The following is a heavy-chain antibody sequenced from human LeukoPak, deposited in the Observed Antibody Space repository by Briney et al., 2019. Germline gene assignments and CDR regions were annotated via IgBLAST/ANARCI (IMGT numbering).Heavy chain of an antibody. CDR2: ISGSGVST. J-gene: IGHJ4*02. V-gene: IGHV3-23*01. CDR3: AKAGSGWIFDN. D-gene: IGHD6-19*01. Sequence: GGSLRLSCAASGFTFSSYAMSWVRQAPGKGLEWVSGISGSGVSTYYADSVKGRFTISRDNSKNTLYLQMDSLRAEDTAVYYCAKAGSGWIFDNWGQGTLVTVSS. CDR1: GFTFSSYA.